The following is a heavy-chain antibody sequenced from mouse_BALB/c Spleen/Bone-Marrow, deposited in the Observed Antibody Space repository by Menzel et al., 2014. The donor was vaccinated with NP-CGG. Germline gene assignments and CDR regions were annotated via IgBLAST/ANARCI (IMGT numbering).Heavy chain of an antibody. CDR3: AIYDGYSFDY. CDR1: GDSITSGY. J-gene: IGHJ2*01. D-gene: IGHD2-3*01. V-gene: IGHV3-8*02. Sequence: EVKLVESGPSLVKPSQTLSLTCSVTGDSITSGYWNWIRKFPGNKLEYMGYISYSGSTYYSPSLKSQISITRDTSKNQYYLQLNSVTTEDTAPYYCAIYDGYSFDYWGQGTPLTISS. CDR2: ISYSGST.